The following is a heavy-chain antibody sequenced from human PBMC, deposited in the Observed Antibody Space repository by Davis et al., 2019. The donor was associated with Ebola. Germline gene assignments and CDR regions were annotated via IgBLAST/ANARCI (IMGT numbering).Heavy chain of an antibody. V-gene: IGHV3-23*01. Sequence: GESLKISCAASGFAFSSYAMSWVSQAPGKGLEWVSAISGSGGSTYYADSVKGRFTISRDNSKNTLYLQMNSLRAEDTAVYYCATPVFLLMVYGGGDYWGQGTLVTVSS. D-gene: IGHD2-8*01. CDR1: GFAFSSYA. CDR3: ATPVFLLMVYGGGDY. J-gene: IGHJ4*02. CDR2: ISGSGGST.